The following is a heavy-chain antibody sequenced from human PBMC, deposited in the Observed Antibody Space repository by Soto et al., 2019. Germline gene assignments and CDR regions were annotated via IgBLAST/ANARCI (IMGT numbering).Heavy chain of an antibody. CDR2: LIPIFGTA. Sequence: VPLVQSGAEVKKPGSSVKLSCKASGGTFNRYTINWVRQAPGPGLEWMGGLIPIFGTANYAQKFQGRVAIIADESTSAAYMELRSLRSEDTAVYYCALWGFRDGNNAKYNYSGMDVWGQGTTVTVSS. CDR1: GGTFNRYT. CDR3: ALWGFRDGNNAKYNYSGMDV. J-gene: IGHJ6*02. D-gene: IGHD3-10*01. V-gene: IGHV1-69*01.